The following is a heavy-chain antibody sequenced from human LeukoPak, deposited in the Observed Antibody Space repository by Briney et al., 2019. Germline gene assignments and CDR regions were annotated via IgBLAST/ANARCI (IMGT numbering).Heavy chain of an antibody. D-gene: IGHD3-22*01. V-gene: IGHV2-5*05. CDR1: GFSLGTRGVG. J-gene: IGHJ5*02. CDR2: IYWDDDK. CDR3: AHRSRLDWSDP. Sequence: SGPTLVNPPQTLTLTCTFSGFSLGTRGVGVGWIRQPPGKALEWLALIYWDDDKRYGPPLKYRLTITKDTSKNQVVLTMSNMDPVDTATYYCAHRSRLDWSDPWGQGTLVTVSS.